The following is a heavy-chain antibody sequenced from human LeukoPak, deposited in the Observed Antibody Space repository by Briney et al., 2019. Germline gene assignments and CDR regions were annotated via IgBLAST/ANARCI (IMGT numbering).Heavy chain of an antibody. D-gene: IGHD3-22*01. CDR3: ARDSSGAPGYFDY. J-gene: IGHJ4*02. CDR1: GFTVSSNY. Sequence: GGSLRLSCAASGFTVSSNYMSWVRQAPGKGLERVSVIYSGGSTYYADSVKGRFTISRDNSKNTLYLQMNSLRAEDTAVYYCARDSSGAPGYFDYWGQGTLVTVSS. CDR2: IYSGGST. V-gene: IGHV3-66*01.